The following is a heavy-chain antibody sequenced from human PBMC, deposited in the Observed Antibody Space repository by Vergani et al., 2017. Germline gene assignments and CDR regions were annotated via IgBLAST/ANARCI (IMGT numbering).Heavy chain of an antibody. CDR1: GGSISSSNW. V-gene: IGHV4-4*03. CDR3: ARSVAGTLGY. CDR2: IYPSGIT. D-gene: IGHD6-19*01. J-gene: IGHJ4*02. Sequence: QVPLQESGPGLVKPPGTLSLTCAVSGGSISSSNWWNWVRQPPGKGLEWIGEIYPSGITNYNPSLTSRVNISIDKSKNHFSLKLSPVTAADTAVYYCARSVAGTLGYWGQGTLVTVSS.